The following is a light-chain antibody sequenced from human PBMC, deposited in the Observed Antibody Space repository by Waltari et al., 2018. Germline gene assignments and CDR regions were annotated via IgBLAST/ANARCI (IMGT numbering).Light chain of an antibody. Sequence: EVVMTQSPATLSVSPGERVTLSCRASQSVGYKLPWFQKQPGQAPRLLIYGASTRATDIPDRFSGSGSGTAYTLTISSLQSEDCANYYCQQYNNWQITFGQGTKVEIK. CDR3: QQYNNWQIT. CDR2: GAS. J-gene: IGKJ1*01. CDR1: QSVGYK. V-gene: IGKV3-15*01.